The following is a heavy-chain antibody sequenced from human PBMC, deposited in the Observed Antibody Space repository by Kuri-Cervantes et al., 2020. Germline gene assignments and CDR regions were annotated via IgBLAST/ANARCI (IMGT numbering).Heavy chain of an antibody. CDR2: IYYSGST. CDR1: GGSISSSSYY. Sequence: SETLSLTCTVSGGSISSSSYYWGWIRQPPGKGLEWIGSIYYSGSTYYNPSLKSRVTISVDTSKNQFSLKLSSVTAADTAVYYCAHELRGLNSWFDPWGQGTLVTVSS. D-gene: IGHD4-17*01. V-gene: IGHV4-39*01. J-gene: IGHJ5*02. CDR3: AHELRGLNSWFDP.